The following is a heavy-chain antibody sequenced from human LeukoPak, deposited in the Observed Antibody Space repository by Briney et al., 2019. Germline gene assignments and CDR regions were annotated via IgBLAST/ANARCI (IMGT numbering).Heavy chain of an antibody. D-gene: IGHD1-26*01. V-gene: IGHV4-39*07. J-gene: IGHJ4*02. CDR1: GGSLSSSSYY. CDR3: ARESRVVGATGGYDY. CDR2: IYYSGST. Sequence: SETLSLTCTVSGGSLSSSSYYWGWIRQPPGKGLEWIGSIYYSGSTYYNPSLKSRVTISVDTSKNQFSLKLSSVTAADTAVYYCARESRVVGATGGYDYWGQGTLVTVSS.